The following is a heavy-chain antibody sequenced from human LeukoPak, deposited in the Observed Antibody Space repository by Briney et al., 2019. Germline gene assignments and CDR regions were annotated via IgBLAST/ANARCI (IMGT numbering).Heavy chain of an antibody. J-gene: IGHJ4*02. V-gene: IGHV4-30-2*01. Sequence: SETLSLTCAVSGGSISSGPYSWSWIRQPPGKGLEWIGYIYHSGSTDYNPSLRSRVTISVDTSKNQFSLRLTSVTAADTAVYYCARADYYFDYWGQGTLVTVSS. CDR3: ARADYYFDY. CDR2: IYHSGST. CDR1: GGSISSGPYS.